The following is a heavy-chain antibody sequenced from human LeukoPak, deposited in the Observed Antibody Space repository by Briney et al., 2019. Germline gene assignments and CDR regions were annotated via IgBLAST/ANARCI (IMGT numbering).Heavy chain of an antibody. CDR1: RFAFSKSW. Sequence: PGGSLRLSCTASRFAFSKSWMHWVRQAPGKGLVWVSRINLDTSVTTYADSVKGRFTISRDNAKNSLYLQMSSLRAEDTAVYYCAREDSYGSEGFDFWGQGTLVTVSS. D-gene: IGHD5-18*01. CDR3: AREDSYGSEGFDF. CDR2: INLDTSVT. J-gene: IGHJ4*02. V-gene: IGHV3-74*01.